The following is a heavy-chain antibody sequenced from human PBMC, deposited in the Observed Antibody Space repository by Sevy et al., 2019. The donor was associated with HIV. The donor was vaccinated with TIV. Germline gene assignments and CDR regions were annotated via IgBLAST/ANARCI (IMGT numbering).Heavy chain of an antibody. Sequence: GGSLRLSCSASGFTFSSYAMHWVRQAPGKGLEYVSAISSNGGSTYYADSVKGRFTISRDNSKSTLYLQMSSLRAEDTAVYYCVKGYYYDSSGYNLWAFDIWGQGTMVTVSS. CDR3: VKGYYYDSSGYNLWAFDI. D-gene: IGHD3-22*01. CDR2: ISSNGGST. CDR1: GFTFSSYA. V-gene: IGHV3-64D*06. J-gene: IGHJ3*02.